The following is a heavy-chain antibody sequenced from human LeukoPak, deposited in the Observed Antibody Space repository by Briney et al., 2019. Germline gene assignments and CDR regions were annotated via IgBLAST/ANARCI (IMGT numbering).Heavy chain of an antibody. Sequence: GGSLRLSCAASGFTFSSYWMSWVRQAPGKGLEWVANIKQDGSEKYYVDSVKGRFTISRDNAKNSLYLQMNSLRAEDTAVYCCARDPSPYYFDYWGQGTLVTVSS. CDR2: IKQDGSEK. CDR3: ARDPSPYYFDY. J-gene: IGHJ4*02. V-gene: IGHV3-7*01. CDR1: GFTFSSYW.